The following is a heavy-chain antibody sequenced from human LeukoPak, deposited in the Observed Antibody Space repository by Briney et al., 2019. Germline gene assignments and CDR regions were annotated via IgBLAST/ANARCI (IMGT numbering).Heavy chain of an antibody. J-gene: IGHJ4*02. Sequence: ASVKVSCKASGGTFSSYAISWVRQAPGQGLEWMGGIIPIFGTANYAQKFQGRVTITADESTSTAYTELSSLRSEDTAVYYCASSPDTAMVFDYWGQGTLVTVSP. CDR3: ASSPDTAMVFDY. CDR2: IIPIFGTA. D-gene: IGHD5-18*01. CDR1: GGTFSSYA. V-gene: IGHV1-69*01.